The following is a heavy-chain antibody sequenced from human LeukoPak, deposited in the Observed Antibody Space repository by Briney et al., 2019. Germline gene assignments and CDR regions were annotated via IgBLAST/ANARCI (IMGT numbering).Heavy chain of an antibody. Sequence: ASVKVSCKASGCTFTSYAMHWVRQAPGQRLEWMGWINAGNGNTKYSQKFQGRVTITRDTSASTAYMELSSLRSEDTAVYYCARDRSQWLGNWFDPWGQGTLVTVSS. D-gene: IGHD6-19*01. V-gene: IGHV1-3*01. J-gene: IGHJ5*02. CDR1: GCTFTSYA. CDR2: INAGNGNT. CDR3: ARDRSQWLGNWFDP.